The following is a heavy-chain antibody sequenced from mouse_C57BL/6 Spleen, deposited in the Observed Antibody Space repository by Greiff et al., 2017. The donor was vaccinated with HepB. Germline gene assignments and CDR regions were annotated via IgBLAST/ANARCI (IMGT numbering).Heavy chain of an antibody. CDR2: IDPSDSYT. V-gene: IGHV1-69*01. D-gene: IGHD4-1*01. CDR1: GYTFTSYW. J-gene: IGHJ2*01. Sequence: VQLQQPGAELVMPGASVKLSCKASGYTFTSYWMHWVKQRPGQGLEWIGEIDPSDSYTNYNQKFKGKSTLTVDKSSSIAYMQLSSLTSEDSAVYYCARMPLTGARDYWGQGTTLTVSS. CDR3: ARMPLTGARDY.